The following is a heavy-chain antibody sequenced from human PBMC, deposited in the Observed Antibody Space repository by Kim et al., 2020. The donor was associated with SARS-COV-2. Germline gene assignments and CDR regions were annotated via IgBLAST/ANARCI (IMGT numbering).Heavy chain of an antibody. Sequence: SETLSLTCTVSGGSISSSSYYWGWIRQPPGKGLEWIGSIYYSGTTYYNPSLKSRVTISVDTSKNQFSLKLSSVTAADTAVYFCARDRTVMGVGNDYWGQGTLVTVSS. CDR2: IYYSGTT. V-gene: IGHV4-39*07. D-gene: IGHD3-16*01. CDR3: ARDRTVMGVGNDY. CDR1: GGSISSSSYY. J-gene: IGHJ4*02.